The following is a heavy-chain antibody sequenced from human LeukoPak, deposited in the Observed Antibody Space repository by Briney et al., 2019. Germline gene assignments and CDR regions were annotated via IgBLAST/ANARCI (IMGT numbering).Heavy chain of an antibody. J-gene: IGHJ4*02. CDR2: INHSGST. CDR3: ARSKGDSSSRYFDD. D-gene: IGHD6-6*01. V-gene: IGHV4-34*01. Sequence: SETLSLTCAVYGGSFSGYYWSRIRQPPGKGLEWIGEINHSGSTNYNPSLKSRVTISVDTSKNQLSLKLSSVTAADTAVYYCARSKGDSSSRYFDDWGQGTLLTVSS. CDR1: GGSFSGYY.